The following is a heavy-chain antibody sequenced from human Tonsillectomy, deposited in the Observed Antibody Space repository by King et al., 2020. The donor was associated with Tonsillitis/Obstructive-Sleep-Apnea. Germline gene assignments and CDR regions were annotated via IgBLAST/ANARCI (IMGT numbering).Heavy chain of an antibody. D-gene: IGHD3-16*01. CDR3: AIMTTLNY. Sequence: VQLVESGGGAVQPGGSLRLSCVTSGFIFRNYGMNWVRXSPSKGLEWVXXXXYDGDKTYYRXSVKGRFPISRDXSKNTLFLQMNSLSAEDTALYYCAIMTTLNYWGRGTLVTVSS. CDR1: GFIFRNYG. J-gene: IGHJ4*02. CDR2: XXYDGDKT. V-gene: IGHV3-30*02.